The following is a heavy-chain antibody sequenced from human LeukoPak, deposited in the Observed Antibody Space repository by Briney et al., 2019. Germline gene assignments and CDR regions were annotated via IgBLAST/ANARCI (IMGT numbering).Heavy chain of an antibody. CDR2: INPSRRRT. Sequence: GIINPSRRRTSNAQKFQGRVTMNRDTYTSKVYMELSSLRSEDTAVYYCARVAVRGGQAFDYWGRGTLVTVSS. V-gene: IGHV1-46*01. J-gene: IGHJ4*02. CDR3: ARVAVRGGQAFDY. D-gene: IGHD3-10*01.